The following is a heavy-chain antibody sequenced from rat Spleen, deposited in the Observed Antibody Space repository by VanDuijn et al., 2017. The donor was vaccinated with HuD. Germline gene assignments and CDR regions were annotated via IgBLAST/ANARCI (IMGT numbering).Heavy chain of an antibody. J-gene: IGHJ3*01. Sequence: QVQLKESGPGLVQPSQTLSLTCTVSGFSLTSNGVSWVRQPPGKGLEWIAAISSGGSTYYNSALKSRLSISRDTSKSQVFLKMNSLQTEDTAIYFCTRDPFAYWGQGTLVTVSS. CDR1: GFSLTSNG. CDR3: TRDPFAY. CDR2: ISSGGST. V-gene: IGHV2S12*01.